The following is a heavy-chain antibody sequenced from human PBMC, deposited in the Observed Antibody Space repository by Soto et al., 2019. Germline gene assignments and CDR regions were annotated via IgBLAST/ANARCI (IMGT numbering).Heavy chain of an antibody. D-gene: IGHD6-13*01. V-gene: IGHV3-11*01. CDR3: ARLGSIAAAGTPDY. CDR1: GFTFSDYY. J-gene: IGHJ4*02. Sequence: GGSLRLSCAASGFTFSDYYMSWFRQAPGKGLEWVSYISGSGSTIHDADSVKGRFTISRDNAKNSLYLRMNSLRDEDTAVYYCARLGSIAAAGTPDYWGQGTLVTVSS. CDR2: ISGSGSTI.